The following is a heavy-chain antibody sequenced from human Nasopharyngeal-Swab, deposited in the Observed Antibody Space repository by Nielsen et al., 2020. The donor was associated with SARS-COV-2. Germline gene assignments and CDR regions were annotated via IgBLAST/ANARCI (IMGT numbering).Heavy chain of an antibody. D-gene: IGHD4-17*01. Sequence: AETLSLTCAASGFTFSSFAMHWVRQAPGKGLEWVEVISYAGSNKYYADSVKGRFTISRDNSKNTLYLPMNSLRAEDTAVYYCARVGDDDSGDFPLPYYYDSMDVWGQGTTVTVSS. CDR2: ISYAGSNK. V-gene: IGHV3-30-3*01. CDR1: GFTFSSFA. CDR3: ARVGDDDSGDFPLPYYYDSMDV. J-gene: IGHJ6*03.